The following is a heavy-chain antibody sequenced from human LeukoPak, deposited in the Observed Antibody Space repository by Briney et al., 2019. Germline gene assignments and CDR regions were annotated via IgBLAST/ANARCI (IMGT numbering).Heavy chain of an antibody. CDR3: ARGAVPWLVYGGNPRFDP. CDR2: ISAYNGNT. J-gene: IGHJ5*02. V-gene: IGHV1-18*01. CDR1: GYTFTSYG. D-gene: IGHD4-23*01. Sequence: ASVKVSCKASGYTFTSYGISWVRQAPGQGLEWMGWISAYNGNTNYAQKLQGRVTMTTDTSTSTAYMELRSLRSDDTAVYYCARGAVPWLVYGGNPRFDPWGQGTLVTVSS.